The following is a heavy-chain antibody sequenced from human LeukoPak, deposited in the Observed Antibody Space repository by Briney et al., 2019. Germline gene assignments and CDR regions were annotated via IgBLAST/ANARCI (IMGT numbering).Heavy chain of an antibody. Sequence: SETLSLTCTVSGGSISRYYWSWLPQPPGKGLEWSSYIYYGGSTNYKPSLKSRVTISVDTSKNQFSLRLSSVTAADTAVYYCAREGRISIFGMVHYYFDYWGQGTLVTVSS. D-gene: IGHD3-3*02. J-gene: IGHJ4*02. V-gene: IGHV4-59*01. CDR2: IYYGGST. CDR3: AREGRISIFGMVHYYFDY. CDR1: GGSISRYY.